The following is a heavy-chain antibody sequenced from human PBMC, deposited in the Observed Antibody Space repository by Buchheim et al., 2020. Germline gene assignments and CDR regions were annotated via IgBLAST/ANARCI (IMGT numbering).Heavy chain of an antibody. J-gene: IGHJ6*02. D-gene: IGHD5-24*01. CDR3: ARDPKEMATIDYGMDV. Sequence: EVQLVESGGGLVQPGGSLRLSCAASGFTFSSYWMSWVRQAPGKGLEWVANIKQDGSEKYYVDSVKGRFTISRDNAKNSLYLQMNSLRAEDTAVYYCARDPKEMATIDYGMDVWGQGTT. CDR2: IKQDGSEK. CDR1: GFTFSSYW. V-gene: IGHV3-7*01.